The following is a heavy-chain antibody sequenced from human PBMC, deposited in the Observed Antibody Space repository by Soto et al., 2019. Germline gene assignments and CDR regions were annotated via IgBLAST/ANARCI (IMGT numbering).Heavy chain of an antibody. J-gene: IGHJ5*02. D-gene: IGHD6-13*01. V-gene: IGHV6-1*01. Sequence: PSQTLSLTCAISGDSVSSNSAAWNWIRQSPSRGLEWLGRTYYRSKWYNDYAVSVKSRITINPDTSKNQFSLQLNSVTPEDTAVYYCARDLAPSHSSSWGNWFDPWGQGTLVTVSS. CDR2: TYYRSKWYN. CDR3: ARDLAPSHSSSWGNWFDP. CDR1: GDSVSSNSAA.